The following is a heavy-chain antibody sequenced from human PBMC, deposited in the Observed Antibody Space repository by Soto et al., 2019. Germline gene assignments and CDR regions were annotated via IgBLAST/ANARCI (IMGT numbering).Heavy chain of an antibody. J-gene: IGHJ3*01. CDR2: ISADGSDT. D-gene: IGHD6-13*01. V-gene: IGHV3-74*01. CDR3: ARFDIAAPPPV. CDR1: GFSFSNNW. Sequence: EVQLVESGGGLVQPGGSLRLSCVASGFSFSNNWMHWVHHAPGKGPVWVSRISADGSDTHYADSVQGRFTIPNDNDNNTRYLPMHTLSVEDAAVDYCARFDIAAPPPVWGQGTMVTVSS.